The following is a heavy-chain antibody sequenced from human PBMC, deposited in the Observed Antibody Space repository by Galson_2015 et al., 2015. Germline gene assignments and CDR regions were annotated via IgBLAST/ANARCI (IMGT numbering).Heavy chain of an antibody. V-gene: IGHV3-30-3*01. D-gene: IGHD4-17*01. CDR3: ARDRGQDYGASNDAFDI. Sequence: SLRLSCAASGFTFSSYAMHWVRQAPGKGLEWVAVISYDGSNKYYADSVKGRFTISRDNSKNTLYLQMNSLRAEDTAVYYCARDRGQDYGASNDAFDIWGQGTMVTVSS. J-gene: IGHJ3*02. CDR2: ISYDGSNK. CDR1: GFTFSSYA.